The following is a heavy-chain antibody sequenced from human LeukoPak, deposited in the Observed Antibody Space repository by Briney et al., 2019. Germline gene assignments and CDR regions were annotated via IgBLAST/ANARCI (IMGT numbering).Heavy chain of an antibody. J-gene: IGHJ4*02. D-gene: IGHD6-13*01. CDR2: INHSGST. CDR3: ARARSSRVIGY. CDR1: GGSFSGYY. Sequence: PSETLSLTCAVYGGSFSGYYWSWIRQPPGKGLEWIGEINHSGSTNYNPSLKSRVTISVDTSKNQFSLKLSSVTAADTAVYYCARARSSRVIGYWGQGTLVTVSS. V-gene: IGHV4-34*01.